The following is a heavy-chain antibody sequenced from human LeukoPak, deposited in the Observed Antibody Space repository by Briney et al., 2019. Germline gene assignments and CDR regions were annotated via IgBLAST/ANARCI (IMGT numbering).Heavy chain of an antibody. J-gene: IGHJ6*03. V-gene: IGHV1-18*01. CDR2: ISAYNGNT. D-gene: IGHD6-13*01. CDR1: GYTFTSYG. Sequence: ASVKVSCKASGYTFTSYGISWVRQAPGQGLEWMGWISAYNGNTNYAQKLQGRVTMTTDTSTSTAYMELRSLRSDDTAVYYCARDKWHSSHHRNYYYYYMDVWGKGTTVTVSS. CDR3: ARDKWHSSHHRNYYYYYMDV.